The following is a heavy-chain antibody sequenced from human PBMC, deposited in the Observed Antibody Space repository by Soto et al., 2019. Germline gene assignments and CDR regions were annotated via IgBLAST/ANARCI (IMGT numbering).Heavy chain of an antibody. V-gene: IGHV1-8*01. CDR2: MNPNTGNT. J-gene: IGHJ4*02. D-gene: IGHD6-6*01. Sequence: QVQLVQSGAEVKKPGASVKVSCKASGHTFNTHDINWVRQATGQGLEWMGWMNPNTGNTGYAETFQGRVSMTRDTSISTAYMEVSSLRSDDTAVYYCARGRADYNSWLGLDYWGQGTRVTVSS. CDR3: ARGRADYNSWLGLDY. CDR1: GHTFNTHD.